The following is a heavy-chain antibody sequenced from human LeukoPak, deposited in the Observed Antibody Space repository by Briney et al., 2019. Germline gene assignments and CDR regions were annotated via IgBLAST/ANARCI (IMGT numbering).Heavy chain of an antibody. Sequence: ETLSLTCTVSGGSISSSSYYWGWIRQPPGKGLEWIGSIYYSGSTYYNPSLKSRVTISVDTSKNQFSLKLSSVTAADTAVYYCARSQDYDILTGYENWFDPWGQGTLVTVSS. J-gene: IGHJ5*02. CDR1: GGSISSSSYY. CDR3: ARSQDYDILTGYENWFDP. D-gene: IGHD3-9*01. CDR2: IYYSGST. V-gene: IGHV4-39*01.